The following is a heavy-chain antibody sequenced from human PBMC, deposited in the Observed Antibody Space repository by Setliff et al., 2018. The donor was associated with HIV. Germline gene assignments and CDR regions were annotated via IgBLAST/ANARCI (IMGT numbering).Heavy chain of an antibody. Sequence: PSETLSLTCAVYGGSFSGYYWSWTRQPPGKGLEWIGEINHSGSTNYNPSLKSRVTISVDTSKNQFSLKLSSVTAADTAVYYCARGKGRGKYYYDSSGYLYYFDYWGQGTLVTVSS. CDR2: INHSGST. J-gene: IGHJ4*02. V-gene: IGHV4-34*01. CDR3: ARGKGRGKYYYDSSGYLYYFDY. CDR1: GGSFSGYY. D-gene: IGHD3-22*01.